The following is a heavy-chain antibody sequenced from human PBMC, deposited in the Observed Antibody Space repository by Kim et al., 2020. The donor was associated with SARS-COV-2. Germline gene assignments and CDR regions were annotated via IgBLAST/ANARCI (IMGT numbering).Heavy chain of an antibody. J-gene: IGHJ4*02. V-gene: IGHV3-30*01. Sequence: YDADSVKGRFTISRDNSKNTLYLQMNSLRAEDTAVYYCARVFAIAAPFDYWGQGTLVTVSS. CDR3: ARVFAIAAPFDY. D-gene: IGHD6-6*01.